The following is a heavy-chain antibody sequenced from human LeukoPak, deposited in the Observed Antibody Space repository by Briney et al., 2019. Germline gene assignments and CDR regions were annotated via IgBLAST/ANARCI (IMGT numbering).Heavy chain of an antibody. V-gene: IGHV3-7*01. J-gene: IGHJ4*02. CDR2: IKQDASEI. CDR1: EFTFSYYW. D-gene: IGHD6-6*01. Sequence: GGSLRLSCAASEFTFSYYWMSWVRQAPGKGLEWVANIKQDASEIHYVDSVKGRFTISRDNAKNSLYLQMNRLRAEDTAVYYCARGYSSSADFDYWGQGTLVTVSS. CDR3: ARGYSSSADFDY.